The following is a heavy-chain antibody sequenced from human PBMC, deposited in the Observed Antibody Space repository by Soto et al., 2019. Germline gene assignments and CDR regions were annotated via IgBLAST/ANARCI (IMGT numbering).Heavy chain of an antibody. CDR2: ISGSGGST. D-gene: IGHD2-2*01. J-gene: IGHJ1*01. CDR1: GFTFSNYP. Sequence: EVPLLESGGGLVQPGGSLRLSCAASGFTFSNYPMNWVRQAPGKGLEWVSAISGSGGSTDYADSVKGRLTNSRDNPKKTVDRQMNSLRAEDTAVYYCANGKVDVVVPAARFQYWGQGTLVTV. V-gene: IGHV3-23*01. CDR3: ANGKVDVVVPAARFQY.